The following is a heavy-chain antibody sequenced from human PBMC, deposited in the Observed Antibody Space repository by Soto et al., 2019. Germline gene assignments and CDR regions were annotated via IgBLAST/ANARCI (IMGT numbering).Heavy chain of an antibody. CDR3: ARERVFGSNYYGMDV. J-gene: IGHJ6*02. V-gene: IGHV3-33*01. D-gene: IGHD3-3*01. Sequence: GGSLRLSCAASGFTFSSYGMHWVRQAPGKGLEWVAVIWYDGSNKYYADSVKGRFTISRDNSKNTLYLQMNSLRAEDTAVYYCARERVFGSNYYGMDVWGQGTTVTVSS. CDR1: GFTFSSYG. CDR2: IWYDGSNK.